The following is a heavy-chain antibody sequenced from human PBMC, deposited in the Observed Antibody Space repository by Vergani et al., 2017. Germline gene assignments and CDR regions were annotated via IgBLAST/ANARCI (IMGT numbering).Heavy chain of an antibody. CDR2: IIPIFGTA. D-gene: IGHD2-15*01. CDR3: AREGCGSGGSCYYYYGMDV. V-gene: IGHV1-69*01. CDR1: GGTFSSYA. Sequence: QVQLVQSGAEVKKPGSSVKVSCKASGGTFSSYAISWVRQAPGQGLEWMGGIIPIFGTANYAQKFQGRVTITADESTSTAYMELSSLGSEDTAVYYCAREGCGSGGSCYYYYGMDVWGQGTTVTVSS. J-gene: IGHJ6*02.